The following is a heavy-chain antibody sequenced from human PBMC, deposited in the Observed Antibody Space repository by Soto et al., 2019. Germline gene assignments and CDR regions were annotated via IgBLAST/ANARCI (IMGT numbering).Heavy chain of an antibody. V-gene: IGHV3-21*01. Sequence: GGSLRLSCAASGFTFSSYSMNWVRQAPGKGLEWVSSISSSSSYIYYADSVKGRFTVSRDNAKNSVYLDMNSLSAEDTAVYYCARESEDLTSNFDYWGQGTLVTVS. CDR3: ARESEDLTSNFDY. CDR1: GFTFSSYS. CDR2: ISSSSSYI. J-gene: IGHJ4*02.